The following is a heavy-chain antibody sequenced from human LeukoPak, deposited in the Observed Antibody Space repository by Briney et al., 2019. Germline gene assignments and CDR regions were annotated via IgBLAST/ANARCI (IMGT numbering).Heavy chain of an antibody. CDR1: GFTFSSYA. CDR3: AKGGQQWLYYFDY. J-gene: IGHJ4*02. V-gene: IGHV3-64*04. D-gene: IGHD6-19*01. Sequence: GGSLRLSCSASGFTFSSYAMHWVRQAPGKGLEYVSAISSNGGSTYYADSVKGRFTISRDNSKNTLYLQMNSLRAEDTAVYYCAKGGQQWLYYFDYWGQGTLVTVSS. CDR2: ISSNGGST.